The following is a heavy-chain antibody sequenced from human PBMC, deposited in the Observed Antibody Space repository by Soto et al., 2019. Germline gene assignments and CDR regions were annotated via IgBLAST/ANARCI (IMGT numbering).Heavy chain of an antibody. V-gene: IGHV4-34*01. CDR1: VESLSAYY. J-gene: IGHJ6*02. D-gene: IGHD3-10*02. CDR2: INQIGST. CDR3: ARGTVYVPFLFPCLDV. Sequence: SETLSLTGAVYVESLSAYYWTWIRQPPGKGLEWIGEINQIGSTNYNPSLKSRVTMSADTSKKHFSLKVTSVTAADTAVYYCARGTVYVPFLFPCLDVWGQGTTVTVSS.